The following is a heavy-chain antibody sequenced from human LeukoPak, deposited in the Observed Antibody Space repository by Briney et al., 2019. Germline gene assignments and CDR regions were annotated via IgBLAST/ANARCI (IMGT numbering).Heavy chain of an antibody. Sequence: GASVKVSCKASGGTFSSYAISWVRQAPGQGLEWMGWISAYNGNTIYAQKLQGRVTMTTDTSTSTAYMELRSLRSDDTAVYYCARLSGSYYVSEPPDYWGQGTLVTVSS. CDR2: ISAYNGNT. J-gene: IGHJ4*02. CDR3: ARLSGSYYVSEPPDY. V-gene: IGHV1-18*01. CDR1: GGTFSSYA. D-gene: IGHD1-26*01.